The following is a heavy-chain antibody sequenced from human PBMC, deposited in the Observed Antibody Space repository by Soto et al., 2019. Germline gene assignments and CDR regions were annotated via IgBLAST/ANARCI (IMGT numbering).Heavy chain of an antibody. J-gene: IGHJ4*02. CDR1: GYTFTSYA. CDR3: ARGDLWFGELMWGY. D-gene: IGHD3-10*01. V-gene: IGHV1-3*01. CDR2: INAGNGNT. Sequence: QVQLVQSGAEVKKPGASVKVSCKASGYTFTSYAMHWVRQAPGQRLEWMGWINAGNGNTKYSQKFQGRVTITRDTSASTAYMELSSLRSEDTAVYYCARGDLWFGELMWGYWGQGTLVTVSS.